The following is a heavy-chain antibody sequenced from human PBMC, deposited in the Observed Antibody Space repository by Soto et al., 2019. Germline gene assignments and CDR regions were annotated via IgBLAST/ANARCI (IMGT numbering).Heavy chain of an antibody. CDR1: GYSFAGYW. V-gene: IGHV5-10-1*01. CDR2: IDPSDSQT. D-gene: IGHD3-22*01. J-gene: IGHJ4*02. Sequence: GESLKISCKGSGYSFAGYWITWVRQKPGKGLEWMGRIDPSDSQTYYSPSFRGHVTISVTKTITTVFLQWSSLRASDTAMYYCARQIYDSDTGPNFQYYFDSWGQGTPVTVSS. CDR3: ARQIYDSDTGPNFQYYFDS.